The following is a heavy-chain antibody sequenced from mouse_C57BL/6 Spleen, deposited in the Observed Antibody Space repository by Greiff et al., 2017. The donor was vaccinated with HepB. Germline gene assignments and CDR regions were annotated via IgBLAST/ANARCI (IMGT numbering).Heavy chain of an antibody. CDR1: GYTFTTYP. Sequence: QVQLKESGAELVKPGASVKMSCKASGYTFTTYPIEWMKQNHGKSLEWIGNFHPYNDDTKYNEKFKGKATLTVEKSSSTVYLELSRLTSDDSAVYYCARRAYYSNYERYFDVWGTGTTATVSS. D-gene: IGHD2-5*01. V-gene: IGHV1-47*01. J-gene: IGHJ1*03. CDR2: FHPYNDDT. CDR3: ARRAYYSNYERYFDV.